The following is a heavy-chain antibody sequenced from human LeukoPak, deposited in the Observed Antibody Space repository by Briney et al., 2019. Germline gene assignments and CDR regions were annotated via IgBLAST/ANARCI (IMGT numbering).Heavy chain of an antibody. CDR1: GGSFSGYY. CDR3: ARERGYSSSWFY. Sequence: NPSETLSLTCAVYGGSFSGYYWSWIRQPPGKGLEWIGEINHSGSTNYNPSLKRRVTISLDTSKNQFSLKLGSVTAADTAVYYCARERGYSSSWFYWGQGTLVTVSS. J-gene: IGHJ4*02. D-gene: IGHD6-13*01. CDR2: INHSGST. V-gene: IGHV4-34*01.